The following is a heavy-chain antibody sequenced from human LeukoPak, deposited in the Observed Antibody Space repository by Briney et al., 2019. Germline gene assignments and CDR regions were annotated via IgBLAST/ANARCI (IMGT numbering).Heavy chain of an antibody. CDR2: IYNSGST. D-gene: IGHD6-19*01. V-gene: IGHV4-61*01. J-gene: IGHJ5*02. Sequence: SETLSLTCTVSGVSVSSGSYYWSWIRRPPGKGLEWIVYIYNSGSTNYNPSLKSRVTISVDTSKNQFSLKLSSVTAADTAVYYCARDSRAVAGTGGWFDPWGQGTQVTVSS. CDR3: ARDSRAVAGTGGWFDP. CDR1: GVSVSSGSYY.